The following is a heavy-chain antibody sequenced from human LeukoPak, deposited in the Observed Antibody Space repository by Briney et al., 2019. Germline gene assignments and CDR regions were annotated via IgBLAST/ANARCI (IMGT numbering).Heavy chain of an antibody. Sequence: GGSLRLSCAASGLTFSSYGMHWVRQAPGKGLEWVAFIRYDGSNKYYADSVKGRFTIPRDNSKNTLYLQMNSLRAEDTAVYYCARPRYGDYGYYYGMDVWGQGTTVTVSS. CDR2: IRYDGSNK. J-gene: IGHJ6*02. CDR3: ARPRYGDYGYYYGMDV. D-gene: IGHD4-17*01. CDR1: GLTFSSYG. V-gene: IGHV3-30*02.